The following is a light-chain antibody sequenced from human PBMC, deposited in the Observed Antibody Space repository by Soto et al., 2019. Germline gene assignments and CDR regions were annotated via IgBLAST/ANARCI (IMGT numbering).Light chain of an antibody. CDR2: GAS. J-gene: IGKJ1*01. CDR1: QSVSGSY. CDR3: QQYNKWPGT. Sequence: EIVLTQSPGTLSLSPGERATLSCRASQSVSGSYLAWYQQKPGQAPRLLIYGASSRATGIPDRFSGSGSGTDFTLTISRPEPEDFAVYYCQQYNKWPGTFGQGTKV. V-gene: IGKV3-20*01.